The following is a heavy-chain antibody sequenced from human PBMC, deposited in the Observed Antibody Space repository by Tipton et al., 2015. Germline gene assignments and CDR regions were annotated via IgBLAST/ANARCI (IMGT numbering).Heavy chain of an antibody. CDR1: GGSISSSSYY. D-gene: IGHD4-23*01. CDR3: ARARGRHGGLFYS. V-gene: IGHV4-39*07. Sequence: LRLSCSVSGGSISSSSYYWGWIRQPPGKGLEWIGSLYFSGSTYYNPSLKSRVTISVDTSKTQFSLKMSSATASDTAVYYCARARGRHGGLFYSWGQVILVIVSS. J-gene: IGHJ4*02. CDR2: LYFSGST.